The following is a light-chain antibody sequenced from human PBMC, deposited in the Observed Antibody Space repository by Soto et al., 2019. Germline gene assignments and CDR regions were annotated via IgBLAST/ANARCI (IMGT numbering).Light chain of an antibody. V-gene: IGLV2-8*01. J-gene: IGLJ1*01. CDR1: SSDVGGYNY. CDR2: EVS. CDR3: SSYTSSSPLV. Sequence: QSALTQPPSASGSPGQSVTISCTGTSSDVGGYNYVSWYQQHPGKAPKLVIYEVSKRPSGVPDRFSGSKSGNTASLTISGLQAEDEADYYCSSYTSSSPLVFGTGTKLTVL.